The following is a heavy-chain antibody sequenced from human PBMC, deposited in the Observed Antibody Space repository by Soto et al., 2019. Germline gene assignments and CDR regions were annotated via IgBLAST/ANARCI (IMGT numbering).Heavy chain of an antibody. CDR3: AKNQGVELVPLATVDWFDP. J-gene: IGHJ5*02. D-gene: IGHD1-26*01. CDR2: ISGSGFKK. CDR1: GFIFENFG. Sequence: GGSLRLSCAASGFIFENFGMSCVRQAPGKGLEWISSISGSGFKKYYADSVKGRFTISRDNSKSTVYLELNNLSAEDTAVYHCAKNQGVELVPLATVDWFDPWGQGSVVTVSS. V-gene: IGHV3-23*01.